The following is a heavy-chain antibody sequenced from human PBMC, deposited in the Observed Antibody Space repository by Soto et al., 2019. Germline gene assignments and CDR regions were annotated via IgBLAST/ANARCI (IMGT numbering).Heavy chain of an antibody. J-gene: IGHJ4*02. Sequence: QVQLVQSGAEVKKPGSSVKVSCKASGGTFSSYAISWVRQAPGQGLEWMGGIIPIFGTANYAQKFQGRVTITADEATSTAYMVLRSLRSEDTDVYYCARDRGYYYGSGSYSPFGYWGQGTLVTVSS. CDR3: ARDRGYYYGSGSYSPFGY. D-gene: IGHD3-10*01. CDR2: IIPIFGTA. V-gene: IGHV1-69*12. CDR1: GGTFSSYA.